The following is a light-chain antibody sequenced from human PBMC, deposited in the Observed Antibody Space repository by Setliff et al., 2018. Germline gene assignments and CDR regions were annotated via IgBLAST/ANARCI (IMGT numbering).Light chain of an antibody. CDR3: SSHGGSNNWSV. CDR1: SSDIGAYNF. Sequence: QSVLTQPPSASGSPGQSLTISCTGTSSDIGAYNFVSWYQQHPGKAPRLIIYEVTKRPSGVPDRFSGSKSGNTASLTVSGLQAEDEADYYCSSHGGSNNWSVFGTGTKV. J-gene: IGLJ1*01. CDR2: EVT. V-gene: IGLV2-8*01.